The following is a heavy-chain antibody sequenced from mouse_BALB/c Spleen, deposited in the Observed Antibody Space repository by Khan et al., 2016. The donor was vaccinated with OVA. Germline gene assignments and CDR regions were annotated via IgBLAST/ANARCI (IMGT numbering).Heavy chain of an antibody. CDR3: ARGDGYDRCAY. Sequence: QVQLQQPGAELVRPGASVRLSCKASGYTFTSYWMNWVKQRPEQGLEWIGRIDPYDSDTHYNQKFKDKAILTVDKSSSTAYMQLSSLTSEDSAVYYCARGDGYDRCAYWGQGTLVTVSA. J-gene: IGHJ3*01. V-gene: IGHV1-52*01. CDR2: IDPYDSDT. D-gene: IGHD2-2*01. CDR1: GYTFTSYW.